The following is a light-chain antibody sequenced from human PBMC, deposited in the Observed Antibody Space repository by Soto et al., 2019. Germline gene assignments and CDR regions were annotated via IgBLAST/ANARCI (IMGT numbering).Light chain of an antibody. Sequence: EILLTQSPGTLSVSPGDRVTLSCRASQSISINLAWYQHKPGQAPRLLIHGASTRATGVPARISGSGSGTEFTLTISSLQSEDFAVYYCQQFRNWPWTFGQGPRWIS. J-gene: IGKJ1*01. CDR3: QQFRNWPWT. V-gene: IGKV3D-15*01. CDR1: QSISIN. CDR2: GAS.